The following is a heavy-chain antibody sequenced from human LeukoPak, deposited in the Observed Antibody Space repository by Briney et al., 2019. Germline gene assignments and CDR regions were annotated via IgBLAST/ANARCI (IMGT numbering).Heavy chain of an antibody. CDR3: AKDFGNFGY. D-gene: IGHD3-10*01. J-gene: IGHJ4*02. CDR1: GFAFSGYG. V-gene: IGHV3-30*02. CDR2: IRYDGTTK. Sequence: GGSLRLSCAASGFAFSGYGMHWVRQAPGKGLEWVSFIRYDGTTKFYAESEKGRFTISRDNSKNTLDLQMDSLRVDDTAVYYCAKDFGNFGYWGQGTLVTVSS.